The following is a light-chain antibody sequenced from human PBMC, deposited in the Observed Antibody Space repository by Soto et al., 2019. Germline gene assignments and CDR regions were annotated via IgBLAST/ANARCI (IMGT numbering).Light chain of an antibody. CDR1: SSDVGGYNL. V-gene: IGLV2-8*01. J-gene: IGLJ1*01. CDR2: EVS. CDR3: SSYAGSNNFV. Sequence: QSVLTQPASVSGSPGQSITISCTGTSSDVGGYNLVSWYQQHPGKAPKLMIYEVSKRPSGVPDRFSGSKSGNTASLTVSGLQAEDEADYYCSSYAGSNNFVFGTGTKVTVL.